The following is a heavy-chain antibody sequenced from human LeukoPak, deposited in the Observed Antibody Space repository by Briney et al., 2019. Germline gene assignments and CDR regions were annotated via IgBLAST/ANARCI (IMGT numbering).Heavy chain of an antibody. CDR2: IYYSGST. J-gene: IGHJ4*02. V-gene: IGHV4-59*01. D-gene: IGHD5-18*01. CDR1: GGSISSYY. Sequence: KPSETLSLTCTVSGGSISSYYWSWMRQPPGKGLEWIGYIYYSGSTNYNPSLKSRVTISVDTSKNQFSLKLSSVTAADTAVYYCAREDVDTAMVSRGFDYWGQGTLVTVSS. CDR3: AREDVDTAMVSRGFDY.